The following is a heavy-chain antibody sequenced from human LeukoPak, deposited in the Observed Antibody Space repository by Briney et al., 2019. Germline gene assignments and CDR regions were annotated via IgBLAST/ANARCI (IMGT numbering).Heavy chain of an antibody. V-gene: IGHV3-21*01. D-gene: IGHD6-19*01. J-gene: IGHJ3*02. CDR1: GFTFSSYS. CDR3: ARRIAVARAFDI. CDR2: ISSSSSYI. Sequence: GGSLRLSCAASGFTFSSYSMNWVRQAPGKGLEWVSSISSSSSYIYYADSVKGRFTISRDNAKNSLYLQMNSLRAEDTAVYYWARRIAVARAFDIWGQGTMVTVSS.